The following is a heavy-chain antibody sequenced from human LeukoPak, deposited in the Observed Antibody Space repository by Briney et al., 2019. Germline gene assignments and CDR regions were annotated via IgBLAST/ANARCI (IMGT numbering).Heavy chain of an antibody. D-gene: IGHD3-3*01. CDR3: ARRWTTIFGVADRLWFDP. V-gene: IGHV1-8*03. Sequence: GASVKVSCKASGYTFTSYDINWVRQATGQGLEWMGWMNPNSGNTGYAQKFQGRVTITRNTSISTAYMELSSLRSEDTAVYYCARRWTTIFGVADRLWFDPWGQGTLVTVSS. J-gene: IGHJ5*02. CDR2: MNPNSGNT. CDR1: GYTFTSYD.